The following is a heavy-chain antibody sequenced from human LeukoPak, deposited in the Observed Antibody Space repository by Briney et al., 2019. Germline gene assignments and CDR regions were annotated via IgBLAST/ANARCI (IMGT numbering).Heavy chain of an antibody. D-gene: IGHD2-2*01. J-gene: IGHJ5*02. CDR3: ARPLGYCSTTRYPQPWFDP. CDR1: SGSISSDGYF. V-gene: IGHV4-31*03. CDR2: IYYSGST. Sequence: SETLSLTCTVSSGSISSDGYFWSWIRQHPGEGLEWIGYIYYSGSTDYNPSLKSRVTISVDTSKNQFSLKLTSVTAADTAVYYCARPLGYCSTTRYPQPWFDPWGQGTLVTVSS.